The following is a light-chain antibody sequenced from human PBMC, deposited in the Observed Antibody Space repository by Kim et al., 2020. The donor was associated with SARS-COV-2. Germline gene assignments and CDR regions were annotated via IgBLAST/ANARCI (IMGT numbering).Light chain of an antibody. CDR1: SLRSYY. CDR3: NSRDSSGNHLGV. CDR2: GKN. J-gene: IGLJ3*02. Sequence: SSELTQYPAVSVALGQTVRITCQGDSLRSYYASWYQQKPGQAPVLVIYGKNNRPSVIPDRFSGSSSGNTASLTITGAQAEDEADYYCNSRDSSGNHLGVFGGGTKLTVL. V-gene: IGLV3-19*01.